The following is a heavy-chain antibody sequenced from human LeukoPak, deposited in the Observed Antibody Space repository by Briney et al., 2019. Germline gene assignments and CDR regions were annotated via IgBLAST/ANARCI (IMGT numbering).Heavy chain of an antibody. Sequence: SETLSLTCTVSGGSISSYYWSWIRQPPGKGLEWIGYIYYSGSTNYNPSLKSRVSISVDTSKNQFSLKLSSVTAADTAVYYCARTTEAHSWRTRYYDYYMDVWGKGTTVTVSS. CDR1: GGSISSYY. CDR2: IYYSGST. D-gene: IGHD6-13*01. J-gene: IGHJ6*03. V-gene: IGHV4-59*01. CDR3: ARTTEAHSWRTRYYDYYMDV.